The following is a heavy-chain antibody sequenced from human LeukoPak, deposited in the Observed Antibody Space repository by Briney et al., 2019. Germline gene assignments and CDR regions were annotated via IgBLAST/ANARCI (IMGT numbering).Heavy chain of an antibody. Sequence: SETLSLTCTVSGASISSYYWSWIRQPPGKGLEWIGYIYYSGSTKYNPSLKSRVTISLDTSKNQFSLKLSSVTAVDTAVYYCAVGYNYGYLDYWGQGTLVTVS. V-gene: IGHV4-59*01. D-gene: IGHD5-18*01. J-gene: IGHJ4*02. CDR2: IYYSGST. CDR3: AVGYNYGYLDY. CDR1: GASISSYY.